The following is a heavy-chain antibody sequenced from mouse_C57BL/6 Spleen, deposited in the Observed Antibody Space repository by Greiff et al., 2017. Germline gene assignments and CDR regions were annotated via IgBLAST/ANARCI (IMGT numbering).Heavy chain of an antibody. CDR3: ARASSGYPWFAY. Sequence: VQLQQPGAELVRPGSSVKLSCKASGYTFTSYWMHWVKQRPIQGLEWIGNIDPSDSETHYNQKFKDKATLTVDKSSSTAYMQLSSLTSEVSAVYYCARASSGYPWFAYWGQGTLVTVSA. V-gene: IGHV1-52*01. D-gene: IGHD3-2*02. CDR2: IDPSDSET. CDR1: GYTFTSYW. J-gene: IGHJ3*01.